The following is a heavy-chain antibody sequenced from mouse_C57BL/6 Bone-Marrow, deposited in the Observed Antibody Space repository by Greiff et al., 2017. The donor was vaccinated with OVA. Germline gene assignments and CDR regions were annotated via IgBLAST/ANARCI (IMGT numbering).Heavy chain of an antibody. V-gene: IGHV8-12*01. CDR3: ARDNDYDSSYVSYWYFDV. Sequence: QVTLKESGPGILQSSQTLSLTCSFSGFSLSTSGMGVSWIRQPSGKGLEWLAHIYWDDDKRYNPSLKRRLTISKDTSRHQVFLKITSVDTADTATYYFARDNDYDSSYVSYWYFDVWGTGTTVTVSS. CDR1: GFSLSTSGMG. CDR2: IYWDDDK. J-gene: IGHJ1*03. D-gene: IGHD1-1*01.